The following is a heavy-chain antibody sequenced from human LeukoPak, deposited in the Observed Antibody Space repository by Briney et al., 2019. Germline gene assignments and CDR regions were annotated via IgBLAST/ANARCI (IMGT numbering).Heavy chain of an antibody. V-gene: IGHV4-59*01. Sequence: SETLSLTCTVSGGSLSSYYWSWLRQPPGKGLEGIGYIYYSGSTNYNPSLKSRVTISVDTSKNQFSLKLSSVTAADTAVYYCARDHYGSGSYYARPFDLWGRGTLVTVSS. CDR1: GGSLSSYY. D-gene: IGHD3-10*01. CDR2: IYYSGST. CDR3: ARDHYGSGSYYARPFDL. J-gene: IGHJ2*01.